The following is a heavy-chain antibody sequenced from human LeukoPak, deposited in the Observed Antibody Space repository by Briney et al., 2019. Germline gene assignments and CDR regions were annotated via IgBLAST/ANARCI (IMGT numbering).Heavy chain of an antibody. CDR3: ARDPAP. Sequence: SETLSLTCAVYGGSFSGYYWSWIRQPPGKGLEWIGEINHSGSTNYNPSLKSRVTISVDTSKNQFSLKLSSVTAADTAVYYCARDPAPWGQGTLVTVSS. D-gene: IGHD6-25*01. CDR1: GGSFSGYY. J-gene: IGHJ5*02. V-gene: IGHV4-34*01. CDR2: INHSGST.